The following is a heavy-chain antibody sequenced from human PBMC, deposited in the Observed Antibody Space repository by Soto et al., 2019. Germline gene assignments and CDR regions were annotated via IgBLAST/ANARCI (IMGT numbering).Heavy chain of an antibody. D-gene: IGHD4-17*01. J-gene: IGHJ4*02. V-gene: IGHV4-30-2*01. CDR1: GGSISSGGYS. Sequence: PSETLSLTCAVSGGSISSGGYSWSWIRQPPGKGLEWIGYIYHSGSTYYNPSLKSRVTISVDRSKNQFSLKLSSVTAADTAVYYCARVPSPRATVRYFDYWGQGTLVTVSS. CDR2: IYHSGST. CDR3: ARVPSPRATVRYFDY.